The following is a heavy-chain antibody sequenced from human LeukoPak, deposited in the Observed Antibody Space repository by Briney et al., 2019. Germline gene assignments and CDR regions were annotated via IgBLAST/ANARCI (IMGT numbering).Heavy chain of an antibody. J-gene: IGHJ6*02. V-gene: IGHV1-69*04. D-gene: IGHD5-18*01. CDR2: IIPILGIA. Sequence: SVKVSCKASGGTFSSYAISWVRQAPGQGLEWMGRIIPILGIANYAQKFQGRVTITADKSTSTAYMELSSLRSEDTAVYYCAREGMDTSMVHSYYYGMDVWGQGTTVTVSS. CDR3: AREGMDTSMVHSYYYGMDV. CDR1: GGTFSSYA.